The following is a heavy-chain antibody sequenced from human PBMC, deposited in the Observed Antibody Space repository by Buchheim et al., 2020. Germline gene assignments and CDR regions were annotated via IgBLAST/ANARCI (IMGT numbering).Heavy chain of an antibody. D-gene: IGHD1-26*01. CDR3: AREGGTSGTCGYFDI. J-gene: IGHJ2*01. Sequence: LVESGGDVVQPGGSLRLSCSVSEFTFSNSIIHWVRQAPGKGLEWVTAMSYDGYSKYYADSVKGRFTISRDSSKNALFVQMVSLRPEDTGVYYCAREGGTSGTCGYFDIWGRGTL. CDR1: EFTFSNSI. V-gene: IGHV3-30-3*01. CDR2: MSYDGYSK.